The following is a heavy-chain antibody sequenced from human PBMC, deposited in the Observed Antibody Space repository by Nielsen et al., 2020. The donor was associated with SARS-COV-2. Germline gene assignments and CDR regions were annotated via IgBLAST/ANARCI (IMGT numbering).Heavy chain of an antibody. Sequence: GSLRLSCAASGFNFSTYWMSWVRQAPGKGLEWIGNTYYSGNTNYNPSLKSRVTISVATSKNQFSLQLTSVTAADTADYYCARSVRLGYSGYLGDWGQGTLVTVAS. CDR2: TYYSGNT. D-gene: IGHD5-12*01. V-gene: IGHV4-4*02. CDR1: GFNFSTYW. J-gene: IGHJ4*02. CDR3: ARSVRLGYSGYLGD.